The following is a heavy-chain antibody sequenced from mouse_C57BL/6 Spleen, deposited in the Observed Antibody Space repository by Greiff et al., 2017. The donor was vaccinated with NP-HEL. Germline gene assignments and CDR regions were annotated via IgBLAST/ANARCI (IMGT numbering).Heavy chain of an antibody. Sequence: EVKLMESGEGLVKPGGSLKLSCAASGFTFSSYAMSWVRQTPEKRLEWVAYISSGGDYIYYADTVKGRFTISRDNARNTLYLQMSSLKSEDTAMYYCTGSDYGGFAYWGQGTLVTVSA. CDR1: GFTFSSYA. D-gene: IGHD1-1*02. CDR2: ISSGGDYI. V-gene: IGHV5-9-1*02. J-gene: IGHJ3*01. CDR3: TGSDYGGFAY.